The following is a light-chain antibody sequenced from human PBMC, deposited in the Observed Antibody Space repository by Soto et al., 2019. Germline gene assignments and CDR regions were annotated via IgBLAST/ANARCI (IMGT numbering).Light chain of an antibody. J-gene: IGLJ3*02. V-gene: IGLV2-8*01. Sequence: QSVLTQPPSASGYPGQSVTISCTGTSSDVSGYNYVSWYQQHPGKAPKLMIYEVSKRPSGVPDRFSGSKSGNTASLTVSGLQAEDEADYYCNSYAGSNNWVFGGGTKLTVL. CDR1: SSDVSGYNY. CDR3: NSYAGSNNWV. CDR2: EVS.